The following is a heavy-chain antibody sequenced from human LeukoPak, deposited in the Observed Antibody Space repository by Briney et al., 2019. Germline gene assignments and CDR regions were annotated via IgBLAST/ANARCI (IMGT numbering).Heavy chain of an antibody. CDR3: ARENWRSKSIDFDS. CDR2: IYSSGST. J-gene: IGHJ4*02. Sequence: PSETLSLTCTVSGGSISSYYWSWIRQPPGKGLEWIGYIYSSGSTNCNPSLKSRVTMSVDTSKNQFFLGLSSVTAADTAAYFCARENWRSKSIDFDSWGQGTLVTVSS. CDR1: GGSISSYY. D-gene: IGHD6-6*01. V-gene: IGHV4-59*12.